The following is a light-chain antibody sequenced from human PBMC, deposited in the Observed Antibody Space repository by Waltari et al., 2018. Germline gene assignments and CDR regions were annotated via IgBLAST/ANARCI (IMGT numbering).Light chain of an antibody. Sequence: SYVVTQPPSVSVAPGETATITCGGDHLGTYSVQWYQQKAGQAPVLVIFYDRDRPSGIPDRFSGSNSGNTATLTISRVEAGDEARYYCHVWHPHVDPGVFGTGTEVTVL. CDR2: YDR. V-gene: IGLV3-21*04. CDR3: HVWHPHVDPGV. CDR1: HLGTYS. J-gene: IGLJ1*01.